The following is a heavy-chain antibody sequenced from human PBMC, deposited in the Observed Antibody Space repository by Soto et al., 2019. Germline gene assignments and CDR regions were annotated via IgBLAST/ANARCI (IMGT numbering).Heavy chain of an antibody. CDR3: ARRGPRNDCGDYLFPDYYYMDV. D-gene: IGHD4-17*01. J-gene: IGHJ6*03. CDR1: GGSISSYY. V-gene: IGHV4-59*08. CDR2: IYYSGST. Sequence: QVQLQESGPGLVKPSETLSLTCTVSGGSISSYYWSWIRQPPGKGLEWIGYIYYSGSTNYNPSLKSRVTISVDTSKNQFSLKLSSVTAADTAVYYCARRGPRNDCGDYLFPDYYYMDVWGKGTTVTVSS.